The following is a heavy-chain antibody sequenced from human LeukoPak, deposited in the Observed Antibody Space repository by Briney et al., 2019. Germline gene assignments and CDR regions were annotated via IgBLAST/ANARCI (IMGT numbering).Heavy chain of an antibody. D-gene: IGHD4-11*01. V-gene: IGHV3-21*01. CDR3: AKVGLTVTTILDYFDY. CDR1: EFSFSSYS. Sequence: GGSLRLSCAASEFSFSSYSMNWVRQAPGKGLEWVSSISSSSSWIFYADSVKGRFTISRDNAKKSLFLQMNSLRAEDTAVYYCAKVGLTVTTILDYFDYWGQGTLVTVSS. CDR2: ISSSSSWI. J-gene: IGHJ4*02.